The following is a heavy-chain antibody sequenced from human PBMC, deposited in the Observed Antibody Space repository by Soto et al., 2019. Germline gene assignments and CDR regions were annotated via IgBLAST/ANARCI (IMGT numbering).Heavy chain of an antibody. V-gene: IGHV1-69*01. CDR3: AGGDYYGQGRGGMDV. D-gene: IGHD3-10*01. Sequence: QVQLVQSGAEVKKPGSSVKVSCKASGGTFSSYAISWVRQAPGQGLEWMGGIIPIFGTANYAQKFQGRVTITGDEARCRASGEGRGLRPENRAVYSGAGGDYYGQGRGGMDVWGQGTTVTVSS. CDR1: GGTFSSYA. CDR2: IIPIFGTA. J-gene: IGHJ6*02.